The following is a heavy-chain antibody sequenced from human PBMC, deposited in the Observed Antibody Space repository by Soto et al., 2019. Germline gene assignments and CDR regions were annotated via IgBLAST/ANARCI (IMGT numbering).Heavy chain of an antibody. Sequence: GGSLRLSCAASGFTFSRDGMSWVRQAPGRGLEWVSLITDNGRSTYYADSVKGRFTISRDNTKNTLFLQMNSLRAEDTAVYYCAKERATTTAFDYWGQGALVTVSS. D-gene: IGHD4-17*01. J-gene: IGHJ4*02. CDR2: ITDNGRST. CDR1: GFTFSRDG. CDR3: AKERATTTAFDY. V-gene: IGHV3-23*01.